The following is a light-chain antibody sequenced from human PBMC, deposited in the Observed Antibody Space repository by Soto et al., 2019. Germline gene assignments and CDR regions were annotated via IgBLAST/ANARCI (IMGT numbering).Light chain of an antibody. J-gene: IGKJ4*01. CDR3: QQYGDSPT. CDR2: DVS. V-gene: IGKV3-20*01. Sequence: IVLTQSPGTLSLSPGERATLSCRASQSVTSNYLAWFQHKPGQAPRLLMYDVSTRVTGFPDRFSGSGSGTDFTLTISRLEPEDFAVYYCQQYGDSPTFGGGTKVDIK. CDR1: QSVTSNY.